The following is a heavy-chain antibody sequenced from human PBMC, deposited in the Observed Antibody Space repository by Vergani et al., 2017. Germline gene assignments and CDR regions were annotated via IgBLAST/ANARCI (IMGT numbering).Heavy chain of an antibody. Sequence: EVQRLESGGGLVQPGGSLRLSCAASGFTFSSYAMSWVRQSPGKGLECVSGISGSGGATYYADSVKGRFTISRDNSKNTLSLLMNNVRVEDTAVYYCSRGFGRLSAGFDYWGKGTLVTVSP. CDR3: SRGFGRLSAGFDY. V-gene: IGHV3-23*01. D-gene: IGHD3-10*01. CDR1: GFTFSSYA. CDR2: ISGSGGAT. J-gene: IGHJ4*02.